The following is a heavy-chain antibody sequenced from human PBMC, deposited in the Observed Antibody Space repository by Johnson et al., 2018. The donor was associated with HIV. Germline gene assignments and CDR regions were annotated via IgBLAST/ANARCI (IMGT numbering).Heavy chain of an antibody. CDR3: ARDRPSGWPDAFDI. J-gene: IGHJ3*02. V-gene: IGHV3-11*04. D-gene: IGHD6-19*01. CDR2: IGSGGTTK. Sequence: QVQLVESGGGLVKPGGSLRLSCAASGFTFSDYYMTWIRQAPGKGLEWLSYIGSGGTTKYYQDSVKGRFTVSRDNAMNSLFLQLNILRAEDTAVYYCARDRPSGWPDAFDIWGQGTMVTVSS. CDR1: GFTFSDYY.